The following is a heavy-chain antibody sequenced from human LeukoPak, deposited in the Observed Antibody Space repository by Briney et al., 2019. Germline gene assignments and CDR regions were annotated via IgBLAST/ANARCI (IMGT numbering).Heavy chain of an antibody. CDR2: ISWNSGSR. CDR3: ARDYYASGSHDY. D-gene: IGHD3-10*01. V-gene: IGHV3-9*01. J-gene: IGHJ4*02. CDR1: GFTFPDYA. Sequence: GGSLRLSCVASGFTFPDYAMHWVRQPPGKGLEWVSGISWNSGSRGYADSVKGRFTISRDNAKNSLYLQMNSLRAEDTAVYYCARDYYASGSHDYWGQGTLVTVSS.